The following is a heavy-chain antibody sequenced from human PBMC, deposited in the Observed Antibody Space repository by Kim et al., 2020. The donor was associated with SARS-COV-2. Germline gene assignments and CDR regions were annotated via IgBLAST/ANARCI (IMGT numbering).Heavy chain of an antibody. CDR1: GGTFSSYA. V-gene: IGHV1-69*13. J-gene: IGHJ6*02. Sequence: SVKVSCKASGGTFSSYAISWVRQAPGQGLEWMGGIIPIFGTANYAQKFQGRVTITADESTSTAYMELSSLRSEDTAVYYCARVGGPVVVVAAYYYYYGMDVWGQGTTVTVSS. CDR3: ARVGGPVVVVAAYYYYYGMDV. CDR2: IIPIFGTA. D-gene: IGHD2-15*01.